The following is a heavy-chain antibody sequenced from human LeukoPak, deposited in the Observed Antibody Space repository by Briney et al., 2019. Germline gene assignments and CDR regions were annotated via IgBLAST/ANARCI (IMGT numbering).Heavy chain of an antibody. CDR1: GGTLSMYA. V-gene: IGHV1-69*01. Sequence: GASVKVSCKASGGTLSMYAISWVRQARGQGLEWMGGITSMCCTAIYAQKFQGGVTSTAHESSSTAYMELSSLRSEDTAVYYCARVASIYDNSAYYYLWWGQGTLVTVSS. CDR3: ARVASIYDNSAYYYLW. CDR2: ITSMCCTA. D-gene: IGHD3-22*01. J-gene: IGHJ4*02.